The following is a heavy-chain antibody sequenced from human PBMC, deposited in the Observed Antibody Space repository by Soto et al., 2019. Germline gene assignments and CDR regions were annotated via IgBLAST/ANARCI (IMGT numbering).Heavy chain of an antibody. V-gene: IGHV3-30-3*01. D-gene: IGHD5-12*01. CDR1: GFTFSDSS. Sequence: GGSLRLSCAASGFTFSDSSVHWVRQAPGKGLEWVAVISYDGSDKYYADSVKGRFTISRDNSKNTLYLQMNSLRPEDSAVYYCARDGATMVVLYYFDSWGHGTLVTVSS. CDR2: ISYDGSDK. CDR3: ARDGATMVVLYYFDS. J-gene: IGHJ4*01.